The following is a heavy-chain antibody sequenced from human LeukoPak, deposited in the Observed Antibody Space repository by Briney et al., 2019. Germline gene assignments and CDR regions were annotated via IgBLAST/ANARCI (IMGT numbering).Heavy chain of an antibody. J-gene: IGHJ4*02. CDR3: ARGLAAAGTSYFDY. D-gene: IGHD6-13*01. V-gene: IGHV4-59*01. CDR1: GGSINSYY. Sequence: SETLSLTCTVSGGSINSYYWSWIRQPPGKGLDWIGYIYYSGSTNYSPSLKGRVTISVDTSKNQFSLKLSSVTAADTAVYYCARGLAAAGTSYFDYWGQGTLVTVSS. CDR2: IYYSGST.